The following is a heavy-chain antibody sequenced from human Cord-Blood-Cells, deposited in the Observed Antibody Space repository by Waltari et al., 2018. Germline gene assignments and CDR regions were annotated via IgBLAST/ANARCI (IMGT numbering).Heavy chain of an antibody. CDR3: EKDTAYNWNDILAFDI. D-gene: IGHD1-1*01. Sequence: EVQLVWSGGGLVQPGRSLQLSLAASECTFSDYACHWVRLASGKGLEWVSGISLNSGSIGYADSVKGRFTISRDNAKNSLYLQMNSLRAEDMALYYCEKDTAYNWNDILAFDIWGQGTMVTVSS. CDR1: ECTFSDYA. V-gene: IGHV3-9*03. CDR2: ISLNSGSI. J-gene: IGHJ3*02.